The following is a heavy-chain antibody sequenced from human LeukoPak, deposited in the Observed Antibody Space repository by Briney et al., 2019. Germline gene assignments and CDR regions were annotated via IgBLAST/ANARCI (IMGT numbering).Heavy chain of an antibody. CDR3: ATQYYYGSGSRRWFDP. D-gene: IGHD3-10*01. CDR1: GYTLTELS. V-gene: IGHV1-24*01. Sequence: ASVKVSCKVSGYTLTELSMHWVRRAPGKGLEWMGGFDPEDGETIYAQKFQGRVTMTEDTSTDTAYMELSSLRSEDTAVYYCATQYYYGSGSRRWFDPWGQGTLVTVSS. J-gene: IGHJ5*02. CDR2: FDPEDGET.